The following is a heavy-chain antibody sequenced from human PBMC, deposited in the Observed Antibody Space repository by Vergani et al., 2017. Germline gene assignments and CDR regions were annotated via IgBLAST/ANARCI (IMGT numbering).Heavy chain of an antibody. J-gene: IGHJ4*02. D-gene: IGHD5-18*01. V-gene: IGHV4-4*02. CDR1: RGSISSSHS. Sequence: QVQLQESGPGLVKPSGTLSLTCAVSRGSISSSHSWSWVRQPPGEGLKWFGEFYHSGSTNYNPSLKSRVTISVDKSKNQFSLKLSSVTAADTAVYYCARVERMDTAMVIGYWGQGTLVTVSS. CDR2: FYHSGST. CDR3: ARVERMDTAMVIGY.